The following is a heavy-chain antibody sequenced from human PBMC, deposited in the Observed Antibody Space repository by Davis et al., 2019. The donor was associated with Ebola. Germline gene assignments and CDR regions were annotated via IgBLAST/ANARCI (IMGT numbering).Heavy chain of an antibody. D-gene: IGHD4-17*01. CDR2: ISTTSSYI. Sequence: GESLKISCAASGFTFSSYSMNWVRQAPGKGLEWVSSISTTSSYIYYADSVKGRFTISRDNAKNSLYLLMNSLRAEDTALYYCARVALRYGDYGYSYDYWGQGTLVTVSS. CDR1: GFTFSSYS. CDR3: ARVALRYGDYGYSYDY. J-gene: IGHJ4*02. V-gene: IGHV3-21*01.